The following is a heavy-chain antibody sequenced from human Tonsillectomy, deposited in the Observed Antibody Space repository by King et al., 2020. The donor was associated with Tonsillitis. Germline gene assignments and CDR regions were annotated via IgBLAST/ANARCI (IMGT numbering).Heavy chain of an antibody. CDR1: GGSISSYY. CDR3: AGDEYYESSGQAYYYYMDV. V-gene: IGHV4-59*01. D-gene: IGHD3-22*01. Sequence: VQLQESGPGLVKTSETLSLTCTVSGGSISSYYWNWIRQPPGKGLEWIGIMYYGGSTNYNPSLKSRVTISVDTSKNQFSLKLSSVTAADTAVYYCAGDEYYESSGQAYYYYMDVWGKGTTVTVSS. J-gene: IGHJ6*03. CDR2: MYYGGST.